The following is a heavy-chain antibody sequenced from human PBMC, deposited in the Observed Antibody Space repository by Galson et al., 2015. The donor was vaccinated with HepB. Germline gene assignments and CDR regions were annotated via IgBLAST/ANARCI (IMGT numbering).Heavy chain of an antibody. CDR1: GDSISASYY. CDR2: MYSSGSA. D-gene: IGHD2-8*02. V-gene: IGHV4-39*01. J-gene: IGHJ3*02. CDR3: ARRVAGGGRLNDAFDI. Sequence: SETLSLTCSVSGDSISASYYWGWVRQPPGKGLEWIGSMYSSGSAYYSASFKSRLTISVDTSQNQFSLRLTSVTAADTAVYYCARRVAGGGRLNDAFDIWGRGTVVIVS.